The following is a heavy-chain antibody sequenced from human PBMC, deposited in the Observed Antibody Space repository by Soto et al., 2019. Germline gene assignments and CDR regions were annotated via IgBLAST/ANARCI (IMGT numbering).Heavy chain of an antibody. CDR2: IFDSGNA. J-gene: IGHJ4*02. CDR1: GGSINSYC. CDR3: ARHRRTTVANFYFDN. V-gene: IGHV4-59*08. D-gene: IGHD4-4*01. Sequence: QVQLPESGQGLVKPSETLSLTCTASGGSINSYCWSWIRQPPGKGLEWIAYIFDSGNANYNPSLKSRVTISVDTSKNQFSLKLTSVTAADTAVYYRARHRRTTVANFYFDNWGQGARVTVSS.